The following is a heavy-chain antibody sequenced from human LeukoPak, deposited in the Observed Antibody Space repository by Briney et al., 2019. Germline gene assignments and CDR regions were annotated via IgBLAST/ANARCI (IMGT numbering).Heavy chain of an antibody. CDR1: GYTFTSYG. Sequence: ASVKISCKASGYTFTSYGISWVRQAPGQGLEWMGWISSHNGNTNSAQKLQGRVTMTTDTSTSTAYMELRSLRSDDTAMYYCVREGIAVAGPFGYWGQGTLVTVSS. CDR3: VREGIAVAGPFGY. CDR2: ISSHNGNT. J-gene: IGHJ4*02. V-gene: IGHV1-18*01. D-gene: IGHD6-19*01.